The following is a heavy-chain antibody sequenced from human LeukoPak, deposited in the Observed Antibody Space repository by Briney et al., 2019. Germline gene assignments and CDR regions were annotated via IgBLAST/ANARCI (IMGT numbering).Heavy chain of an antibody. V-gene: IGHV3-48*03. CDR3: ARGLTSGSGWPFDY. CDR1: GFTFSSYE. D-gene: IGHD6-19*01. J-gene: IGHJ4*02. CDR2: ISSSGSII. Sequence: PGGSLRLSCGASGFTFSSYEMNWVRQAPGKGLEWVSYISSSGSIIYYADSVKGRFTISRDNAKNSLYLQMSSLRAEDTAVYYCARGLTSGSGWPFDYWGQGTLVTVSS.